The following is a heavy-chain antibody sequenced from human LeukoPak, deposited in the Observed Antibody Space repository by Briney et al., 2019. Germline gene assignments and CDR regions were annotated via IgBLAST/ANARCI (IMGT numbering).Heavy chain of an antibody. CDR2: FDPEDGET. V-gene: IGHV1-24*01. CDR1: GYTLTELS. D-gene: IGHD6-13*01. J-gene: IGHJ4*02. Sequence: ASVKVSCKVSGYTLTELSMHWVRQAPGKGLEWMGGFDPEDGETFYAQKFQDRVTMTEDTSTDTAYMELSSLRSEDTAVYYCATGDPQTQQPPWGAFDYWGQGTLVTVSS. CDR3: ATGDPQTQQPPWGAFDY.